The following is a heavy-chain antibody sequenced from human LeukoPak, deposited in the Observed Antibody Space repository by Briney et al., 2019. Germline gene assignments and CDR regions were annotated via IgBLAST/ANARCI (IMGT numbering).Heavy chain of an antibody. CDR3: TSVYDSSSYYHSGVDY. Sequence: GRSLTLSCTASGLTFGDYAMSWVRQAPGKGLEWVGFIRSKAFRGRTQYAASVKGRFTISRDDSKSIAYLQVNSLKTEHTAVYYCTSVYDSSSYYHSGVDYWGAGALVTLSS. V-gene: IGHV3-49*04. J-gene: IGHJ4*02. D-gene: IGHD3-22*01. CDR2: IRSKAFRGRT. CDR1: GLTFGDYA.